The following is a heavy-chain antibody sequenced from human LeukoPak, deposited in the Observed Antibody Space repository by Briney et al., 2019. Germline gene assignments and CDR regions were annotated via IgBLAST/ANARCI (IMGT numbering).Heavy chain of an antibody. CDR1: GFTFSSYA. J-gene: IGHJ6*02. Sequence: GGSLRLSCAASGFTFSSYAMHWVRQAPGKGLEYVSAISSNGGSTYYANSVKGRFTISRDNSKNTLYLQMGSLRAADMAVYYCARGRSWTYYYYGMDVWGQGTTVTVSS. V-gene: IGHV3-64*01. CDR2: ISSNGGST. D-gene: IGHD6-13*01. CDR3: ARGRSWTYYYYGMDV.